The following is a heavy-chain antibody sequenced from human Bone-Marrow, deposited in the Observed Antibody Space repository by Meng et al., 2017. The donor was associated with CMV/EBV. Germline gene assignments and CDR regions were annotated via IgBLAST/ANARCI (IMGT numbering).Heavy chain of an antibody. J-gene: IGHJ4*02. CDR3: ARGLAPNIMVFGAPHAY. D-gene: IGHD3/OR15-3a*01. CDR2: IKPDGIET. Sequence: GESLKISCAASGFTFTSYWMTWVRQAPGKGLEWVANIKPDGIETYYVDSVRGRFTISRDNAKNSVYLQMKRLRTEDTAIYFYARGLAPNIMVFGAPHAYWGQGSLVTVSS. V-gene: IGHV3-7*01. CDR1: GFTFTSYW.